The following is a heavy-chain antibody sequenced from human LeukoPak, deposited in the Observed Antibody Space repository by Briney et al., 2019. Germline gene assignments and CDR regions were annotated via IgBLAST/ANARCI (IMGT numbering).Heavy chain of an antibody. D-gene: IGHD2-15*01. J-gene: IGHJ1*01. V-gene: IGHV2-5*02. CDR2: IYWDDDK. CDR1: GSSVSTSGVG. Sequence: ESGPKLVNPTQTLTPTCTFSGSSVSTSGVGVGWIRQPPGKVLEWLALIYWDDDKRYSPSLKSRLIITKNTSKNQVVLTMTNMDPVDTATYYCAHRGFCSGSSCYSRPYFQHWGQGTLVTISS. CDR3: AHRGFCSGSSCYSRPYFQH.